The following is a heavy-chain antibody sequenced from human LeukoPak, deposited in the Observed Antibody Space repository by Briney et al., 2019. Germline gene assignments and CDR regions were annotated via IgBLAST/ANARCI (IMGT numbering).Heavy chain of an antibody. CDR1: GGTFSSYA. CDR2: IIPILGIA. D-gene: IGHD3-16*01. V-gene: IGHV1-69*04. Sequence: ASVKVSCKASGGTFSSYAISWVRQAPGQGLEWMGRIIPILGIANYAQKFQGRVTITADKSTSTAYMELSSLRSEDTAVYYCARGGHDLYFDYWGQGTLVTVSS. J-gene: IGHJ4*02. CDR3: ARGGHDLYFDY.